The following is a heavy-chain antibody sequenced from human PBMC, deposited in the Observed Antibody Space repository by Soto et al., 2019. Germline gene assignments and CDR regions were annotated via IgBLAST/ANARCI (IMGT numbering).Heavy chain of an antibody. D-gene: IGHD3-10*01. CDR2: IYYSGRT. CDR1: GGSVSGDY. J-gene: IGHJ4*02. CDR3: ARLPRTTSSGSGTDF. V-gene: IGHV4-39*01. Sequence: QLQLQESGPGLVKPTETLSLTCTVSGGSVSGDYWGWIRQPPEKGLEWIATIYYSGRTFYNPSLESRVTISVDTSRDQFSLKLTSVTAADTAVYYCARLPRTTSSGSGTDFWGQGTLVTVSS.